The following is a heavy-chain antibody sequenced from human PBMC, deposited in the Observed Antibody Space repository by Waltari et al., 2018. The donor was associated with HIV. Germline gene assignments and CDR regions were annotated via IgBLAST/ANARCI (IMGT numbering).Heavy chain of an antibody. V-gene: IGHV1-24*01. CDR2: FEPEDGET. CDR1: GYTLTELS. D-gene: IGHD3-10*01. J-gene: IGHJ3*02. CDR3: AAGGIVTLVREEVFEI. Sequence: QVHLMQSGAEVKKPGASVKVSCKVSGYTLTELSMHWVRHAPGKGLEWMGSFEPEDGETIYAQKFEGRVTMTEDRSTNTAYLELSGLTFDDTAVYYCAAGGIVTLVREEVFEIWGQGTYVTVSS.